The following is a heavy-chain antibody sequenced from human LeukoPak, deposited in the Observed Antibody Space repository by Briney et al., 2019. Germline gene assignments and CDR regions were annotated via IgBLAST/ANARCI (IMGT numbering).Heavy chain of an antibody. V-gene: IGHV4-34*01. D-gene: IGHD3-3*01. CDR3: ARQGMWLLSGGSVDV. J-gene: IGHJ6*04. CDR2: INHSGST. Sequence: SETLSLTCAVYGGSFSGYYWSWIRQPPGKGLEWIGEINHSGSTNYNPSLKSRVTISVDTSKNQFSLKLSSVTAADTAVYYCARQGMWLLSGGSVDVWGEGTTVTVSS. CDR1: GGSFSGYY.